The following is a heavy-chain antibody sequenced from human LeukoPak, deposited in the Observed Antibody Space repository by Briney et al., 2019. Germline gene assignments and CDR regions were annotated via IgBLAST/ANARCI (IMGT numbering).Heavy chain of an antibody. CDR2: IYYSEST. Sequence: SETLSLTCSVSGGSISSITYYWVWIRQPPGKGLEWIGSIYYSESTYYNPSLKSRVTTSVDTSKNQFSLKLTSVTAADTAVYYCARGTRGYGPETAFDYWGQGTLVTVSS. V-gene: IGHV4-39*01. CDR3: ARGTRGYGPETAFDY. CDR1: GGSISSITYY. J-gene: IGHJ4*02. D-gene: IGHD5-12*01.